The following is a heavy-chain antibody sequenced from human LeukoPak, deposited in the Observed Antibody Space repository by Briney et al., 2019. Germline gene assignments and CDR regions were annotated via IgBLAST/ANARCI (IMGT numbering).Heavy chain of an antibody. Sequence: PSQTLSLTCTVSGGSISSGDYYWSWIRQPPGKGLEWSGYIYYSGSTYYNPSLKRRVTISVKMSKNQFSLKLSSVTAADTAVYYCASQGIAVAGRDYWGQGTLVTVSS. CDR3: ASQGIAVAGRDY. CDR1: GGSISSGDYY. J-gene: IGHJ4*02. D-gene: IGHD6-19*01. CDR2: IYYSGST. V-gene: IGHV4-30-4*08.